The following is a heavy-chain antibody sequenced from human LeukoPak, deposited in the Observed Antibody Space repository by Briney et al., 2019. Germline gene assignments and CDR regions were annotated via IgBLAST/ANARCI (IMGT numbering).Heavy chain of an antibody. Sequence: GASVKVSCKASGFTFTSSAVQWVRQARGQRLEWIGWIVVGSGNTNYAQKFQERVTITRDMSTSTAYMELSSLRSEDTAVYYCATGSYSSSLKPDAFDIWGQGTMVTVSS. J-gene: IGHJ3*02. CDR1: GFTFTSSA. CDR3: ATGSYSSSLKPDAFDI. V-gene: IGHV1-58*01. CDR2: IVVGSGNT. D-gene: IGHD6-6*01.